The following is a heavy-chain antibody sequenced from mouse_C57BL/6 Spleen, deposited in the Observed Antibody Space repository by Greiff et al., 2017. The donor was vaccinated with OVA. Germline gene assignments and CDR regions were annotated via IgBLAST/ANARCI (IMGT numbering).Heavy chain of an antibody. D-gene: IGHD1-1*01. Sequence: EVQRVESEGGLVQPGSSMKLSCTASGFTFSDYYMAWVRQVPEKGLEWVANINYDGSSTYYLDSLKSRFIISRDNAKNILYLQMSSLKSEDTATYYCARDSGSSYDWYFDVWGTGTTVTVSS. CDR2: INYDGSST. J-gene: IGHJ1*03. CDR3: ARDSGSSYDWYFDV. V-gene: IGHV5-16*01. CDR1: GFTFSDYY.